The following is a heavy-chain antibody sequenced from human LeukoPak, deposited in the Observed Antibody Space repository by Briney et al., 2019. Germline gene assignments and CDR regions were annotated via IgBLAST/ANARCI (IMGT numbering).Heavy chain of an antibody. D-gene: IGHD3-16*02. CDR2: INHSGST. CDR3: ARERTMITFGGVIVLYLAY. Sequence: SETLSLTCAAYGVSFSGYYWSWLRQPPGKGLEWIGEINHSGSTNYNPSLKGRVTISVDTSKNQFSLKLSFVPAADTAVYYCARERTMITFGGVIVLYLAYWGQGTLVTVSS. V-gene: IGHV4-34*01. J-gene: IGHJ4*02. CDR1: GVSFSGYY.